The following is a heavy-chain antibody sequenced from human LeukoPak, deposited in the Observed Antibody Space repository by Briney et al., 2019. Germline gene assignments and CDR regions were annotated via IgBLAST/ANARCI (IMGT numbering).Heavy chain of an antibody. CDR1: GFTFSNYN. CDR2: ISSSSSTI. CDR3: ARVVIAANPDAFDI. Sequence: PGGSLRLSCAASGFTFSNYNINWVRQAPGKGLEWLSYISSSSSTIYYAHSVKGRFTISRDNAKNSLYLQMNSLRDEDTAVYYRARVVIAANPDAFDIWGQGTMVTVSS. V-gene: IGHV3-48*02. D-gene: IGHD2-15*01. J-gene: IGHJ3*02.